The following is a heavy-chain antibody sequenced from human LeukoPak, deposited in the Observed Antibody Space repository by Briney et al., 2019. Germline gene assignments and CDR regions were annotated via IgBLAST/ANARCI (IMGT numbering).Heavy chain of an antibody. CDR2: IIPNLGTT. CDR1: GGTSNSHA. CDR3: ATTNDGGGYQWGDFFDF. Sequence: SVKVSCKASGGTSNSHAISWVRQAPGQGLEWMGRIIPNLGTTNRAQNFQDRVTLTADKSTNTAYMELTSLTSDDTAVYYCATTNDGGGYQWGDFFDFWAREPWSPSPQ. D-gene: IGHD3-22*01. J-gene: IGHJ4*02. V-gene: IGHV1-69*04.